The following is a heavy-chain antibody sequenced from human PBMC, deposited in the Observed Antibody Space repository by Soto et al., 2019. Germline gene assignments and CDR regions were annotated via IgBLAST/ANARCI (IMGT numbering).Heavy chain of an antibody. V-gene: IGHV3-53*01. CDR1: GFTVSSNY. D-gene: IGHD6-6*01. CDR2: IYSGGST. J-gene: IGHJ5*02. Sequence: GGSLRLSCAASGFTVSSNYMSWVRQAPGKGLEWVSVIYSGGSTYYADSVKGRFTISRDNSKNTLYLQMNSLRAEDTAVYYCARAVAASLNWFDPWGQGTLVTVSS. CDR3: ARAVAASLNWFDP.